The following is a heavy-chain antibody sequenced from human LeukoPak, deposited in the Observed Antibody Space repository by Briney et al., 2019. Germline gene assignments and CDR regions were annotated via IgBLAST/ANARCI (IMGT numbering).Heavy chain of an antibody. D-gene: IGHD3-22*01. J-gene: IGHJ4*02. Sequence: ASVKVSCKVSGYTLTELSMHWVRQAPGKGLEWMGGFDPEDGETIYAQKFQGRVTMTEDTSTDTAYMELSSLRSEDTAVYYCATHLQLQYYYDSSGYYYFDYWGQGTLVTVSS. CDR3: ATHLQLQYYYDSSGYYYFDY. CDR1: GYTLTELS. V-gene: IGHV1-24*01. CDR2: FDPEDGET.